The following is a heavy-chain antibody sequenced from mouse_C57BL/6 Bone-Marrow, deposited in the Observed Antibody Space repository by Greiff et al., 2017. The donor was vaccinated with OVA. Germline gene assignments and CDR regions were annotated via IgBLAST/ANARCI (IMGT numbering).Heavy chain of an antibody. CDR2: INPNNGGT. CDR3: ARRGTQAWFAY. V-gene: IGHV1-18*01. Sequence: SGPELVKPGASVKIPCKASGYTFTDYNMDWVKQSHGKSLEWIGDINPNNGGTIYNQKFKGKATLTVDKSSSTAYMELRSLTSEDTAVYYCARRGTQAWFAYWGQGTLVTVSA. CDR1: GYTFTDYN. D-gene: IGHD3-2*02. J-gene: IGHJ3*01.